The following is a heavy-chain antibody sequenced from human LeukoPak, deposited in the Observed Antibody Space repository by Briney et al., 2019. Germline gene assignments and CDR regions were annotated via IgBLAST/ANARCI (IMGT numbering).Heavy chain of an antibody. V-gene: IGHV4-59*01. CDR1: GGSISSYY. CDR3: ARGGITMVRGVPPGFDP. J-gene: IGHJ5*02. D-gene: IGHD3-10*01. CDR2: IYYSGST. Sequence: NPSETLSLTCTVSGGSISSYYWSWIRQPPGKGLEWIGYIYYSGSTNYNPSLKSRVTISVDTSKNQFSLKLSSVTAADTAVYYCARGGITMVRGVPPGFDPWGQGTLVTVSS.